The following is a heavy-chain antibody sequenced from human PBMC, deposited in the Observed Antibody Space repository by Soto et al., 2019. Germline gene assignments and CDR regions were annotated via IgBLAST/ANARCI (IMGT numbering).Heavy chain of an antibody. CDR1: GYRFASYA. D-gene: IGHD3-10*01. Sequence: QVHLVQSGGEVKKTGAPVTVSCKASGYRFASYAIGWVRQAPGQGLEWVGWISAYNGNTRYAQKLQGRVTMTTDTSTSTAYMELRSLKSDDTAVYYCARERVTLVRGPQNWFDPWGQGTLVTVSS. V-gene: IGHV1-18*01. CDR2: ISAYNGNT. CDR3: ARERVTLVRGPQNWFDP. J-gene: IGHJ5*02.